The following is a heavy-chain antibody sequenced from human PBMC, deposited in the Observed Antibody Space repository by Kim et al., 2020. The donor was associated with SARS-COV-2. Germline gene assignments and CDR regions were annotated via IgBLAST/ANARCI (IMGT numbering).Heavy chain of an antibody. CDR3: ARVRIGQQLKRRDFDY. CDR2: INHSGST. Sequence: SETLSLTCAVYGGSFSGYYWSWIRQPPGKGLEWIGEINHSGSTNYNPSLKSRVTISVDTSKNQLSLKLSSVTAADTAVYYCARVRIGQQLKRRDFDYWGQGTLVTVSA. J-gene: IGHJ4*02. CDR1: GGSFSGYY. D-gene: IGHD6-13*01. V-gene: IGHV4-34*01.